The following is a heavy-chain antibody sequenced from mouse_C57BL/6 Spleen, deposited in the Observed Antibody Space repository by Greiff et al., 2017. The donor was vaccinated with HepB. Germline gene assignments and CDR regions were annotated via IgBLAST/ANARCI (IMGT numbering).Heavy chain of an antibody. Sequence: DVKLQESGPELVKPGDSVKISCKASGYSFTGYFMNWVMQSHGKSLEWIGRINPYNGDTFYNQKFKGKATLTVDKSSSTAHMELRSLTSEDSAVYYCARKDYSNYVYFDVWGTGTTVTVSS. CDR1: GYSFTGYF. CDR2: INPYNGDT. CDR3: ARKDYSNYVYFDV. D-gene: IGHD2-5*01. V-gene: IGHV1-20*01. J-gene: IGHJ1*03.